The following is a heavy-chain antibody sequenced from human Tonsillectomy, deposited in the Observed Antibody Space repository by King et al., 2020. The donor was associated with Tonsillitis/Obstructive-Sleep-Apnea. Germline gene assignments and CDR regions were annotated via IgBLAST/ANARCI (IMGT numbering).Heavy chain of an antibody. CDR1: GFTFRNSA. D-gene: IGHD6-13*01. V-gene: IGHV3-23*04. J-gene: IGHJ4*02. CDR3: AKEGPGGQQLIWVDS. Sequence: EVQLVESGGGLVQPGGSLRLSCAASGFTFRNSAMSWVRQVPGKRLEWVSAISWSGNEKYYADSVRGRFSISRDNSKNTLYLQLNSLRADDTALYYCAKEGPGGQQLIWVDSWGQGTLVTVSS. CDR2: ISWSGNEK.